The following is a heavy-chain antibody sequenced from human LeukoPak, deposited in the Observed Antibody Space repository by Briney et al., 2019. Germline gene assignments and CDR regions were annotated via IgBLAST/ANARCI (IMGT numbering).Heavy chain of an antibody. Sequence: SETLSLTCAVSGGSISSSNWWSWVRQPPGKGLEWIGEIYHSRSTNYNPSLKSRVTISVDKSKNQFSLKLSSVTAADTAVYYCARDRKDYDILTGYYRRSRYYYYGMDVWGKGTTVTVSS. V-gene: IGHV4-4*02. CDR3: ARDRKDYDILTGYYRRSRYYYYGMDV. CDR1: GGSISSSNW. CDR2: IYHSRST. J-gene: IGHJ6*04. D-gene: IGHD3-9*01.